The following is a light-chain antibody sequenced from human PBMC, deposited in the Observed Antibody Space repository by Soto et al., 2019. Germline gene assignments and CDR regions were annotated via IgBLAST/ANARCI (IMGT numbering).Light chain of an antibody. CDR1: QSINSE. J-gene: IGKJ2*01. Sequence: EIVMTQSPATLSLSPGERAALSCRASQSINSELAWYQQKPGQPPRLLIYGASTRATGVPARFPGSESGSEFTLTIIGLQSEDFAVYYCQQGHNWPLTFGQGTRLEI. V-gene: IGKV3-15*01. CDR2: GAS. CDR3: QQGHNWPLT.